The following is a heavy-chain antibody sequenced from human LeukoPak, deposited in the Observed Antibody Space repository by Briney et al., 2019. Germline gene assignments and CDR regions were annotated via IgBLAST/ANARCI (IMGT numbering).Heavy chain of an antibody. D-gene: IGHD3-22*01. Sequence: GGSLRLSCAASGFTFSSYAMSWVRQAPGKGLEWVSAISGSGGSTYYADSVKGRFTTSRDNSKNTLYLQMNSLRAEDTAVYYCAKEDYYDSSGYYYVYAFDIWGQGTMVTVSS. CDR1: GFTFSSYA. CDR2: ISGSGGST. CDR3: AKEDYYDSSGYYYVYAFDI. J-gene: IGHJ3*02. V-gene: IGHV3-23*01.